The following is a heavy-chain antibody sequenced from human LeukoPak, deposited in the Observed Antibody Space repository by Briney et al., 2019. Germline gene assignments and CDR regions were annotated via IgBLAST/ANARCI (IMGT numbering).Heavy chain of an antibody. V-gene: IGHV3-64*01. CDR2: ISSNGGST. D-gene: IGHD5-12*01. Sequence: PGGSLTLLCAASGFTFSSYAMHWVRQAPGKGLEYVSAISSNGGSTYYANSVKGRFTISRDNSKNTLYIQMGSLRAEDMAVYYCARRYSGYDFLRCFNYRAQCTVVTGSS. CDR3: ARRYSGYDFLRCFNY. J-gene: IGHJ4*02. CDR1: GFTFSSYA.